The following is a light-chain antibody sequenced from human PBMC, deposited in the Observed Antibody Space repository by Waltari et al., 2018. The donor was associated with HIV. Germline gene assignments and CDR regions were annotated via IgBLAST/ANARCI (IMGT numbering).Light chain of an antibody. V-gene: IGKV1-5*03. CDR3: QQYNNFPAT. CDR1: QSSSAW. Sequence: DIQMTQSPSTLSASVGDRVIITCRASQSSSAWLAWYQQIPGKAPKLLIYKASNLQSGVPSRFSGSGSGTEFTLTISSLQPDDFATYYCQQYNNFPATFGPGTKVDIK. CDR2: KAS. J-gene: IGKJ3*01.